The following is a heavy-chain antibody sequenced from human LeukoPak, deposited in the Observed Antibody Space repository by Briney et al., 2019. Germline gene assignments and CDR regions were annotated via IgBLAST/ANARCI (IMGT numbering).Heavy chain of an antibody. CDR3: ASLPSVWSGGDAFDI. CDR2: INTDGSST. V-gene: IGHV3-74*01. CDR1: GYTFTSYW. D-gene: IGHD3-3*01. J-gene: IGHJ3*02. Sequence: ASVKVSCKASGYTFTSYWMHWVRQVPGKGLVWVSRINTDGSSTSYADSVKGRFTISRDNAKNTLYLQMNSLRAEDTAVYYCASLPSVWSGGDAFDIWGQGTMVTVSS.